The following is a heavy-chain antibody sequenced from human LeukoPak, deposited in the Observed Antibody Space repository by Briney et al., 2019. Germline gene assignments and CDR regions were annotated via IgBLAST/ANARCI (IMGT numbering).Heavy chain of an antibody. CDR1: GYTFTSYG. CDR2: ISAYNGNT. CDR3: ARSPVLRYYYDSSGYYPLGY. Sequence: ASVKVSCKASGYTFTSYGISWVRQAPGQGLEWMGWISAYNGNTNYAQKLQGRVTMTTDTSTSTAYMELRSLRSDDTAVYYCARSPVLRYYYDSSGYYPLGYWGQGTLDTVSS. V-gene: IGHV1-18*01. J-gene: IGHJ4*02. D-gene: IGHD3-22*01.